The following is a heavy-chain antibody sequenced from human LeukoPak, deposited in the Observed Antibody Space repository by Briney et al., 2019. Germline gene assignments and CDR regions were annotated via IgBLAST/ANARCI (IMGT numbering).Heavy chain of an antibody. Sequence: GWSLPVTLLWCRFTFITSGMHWVRQPPGKGLEGVAFIRFDGTKKFYADSVKGRFTISRHNSKNTLYLQMNSLRDEDTALYYCANLPNTDQFDYWGHGTMVTVST. CDR3: ANLPNTDQFDY. J-gene: IGHJ4*01. V-gene: IGHV3-30*02. D-gene: IGHD2-2*01. CDR1: RFTFITSG. CDR2: IRFDGTKK.